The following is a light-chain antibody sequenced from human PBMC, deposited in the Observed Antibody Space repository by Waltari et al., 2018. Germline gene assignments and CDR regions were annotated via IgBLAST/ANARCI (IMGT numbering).Light chain of an antibody. CDR2: SNN. CDR3: AAWDDSLNGNWV. Sequence: QSVLTQPPSASGTPGQRVTISCSGSSSNIGSNTVNWYQQLPGTAPKLLIYSNNQRPSGVPARFSGSKSGTSAALAISGLQSEDEADYYGAAWDDSLNGNWVFGGGTKLTVL. V-gene: IGLV1-44*01. J-gene: IGLJ3*02. CDR1: SSNIGSNT.